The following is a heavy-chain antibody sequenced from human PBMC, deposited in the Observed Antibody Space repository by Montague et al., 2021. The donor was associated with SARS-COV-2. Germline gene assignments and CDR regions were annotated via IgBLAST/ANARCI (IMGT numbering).Heavy chain of an antibody. CDR1: GSSVRSYF. J-gene: IGHJ4*02. V-gene: IGHV4-59*02. D-gene: IGHD4-17*01. Sequence: SETLSLTCIVSGSSVRSYFWSWIRQPPGKGLEWIGNIYDSGSTNYNPSLKSRVTISVDTSKNQFSLKLSAVTAADTAVYYCARENTVTTSGGPYYIDSWGQGTLVTVSA. CDR2: IYDSGST. CDR3: ARENTVTTSGGPYYIDS.